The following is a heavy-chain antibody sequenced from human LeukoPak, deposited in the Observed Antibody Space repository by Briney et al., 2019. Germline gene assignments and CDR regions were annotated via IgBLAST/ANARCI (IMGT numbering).Heavy chain of an antibody. Sequence: PSETLSLTCTVSGGSISSYYWSWIRQPPGKGLEWIGYIYYSGSTNYNPSLKSRVTISVDTSKNQFSLKLSSVTAADTAVYYCARDWRYCSGGSCYSHATNLYFDLWGRGTLVTVSS. CDR3: ARDWRYCSGGSCYSHATNLYFDL. CDR1: GGSISSYY. CDR2: IYYSGST. V-gene: IGHV4-59*01. J-gene: IGHJ2*01. D-gene: IGHD2-15*01.